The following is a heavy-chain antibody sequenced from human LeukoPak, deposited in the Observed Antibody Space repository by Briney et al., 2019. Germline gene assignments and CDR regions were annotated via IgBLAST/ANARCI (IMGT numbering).Heavy chain of an antibody. CDR1: GFTFTGYS. D-gene: IGHD3-22*01. CDR3: ARGLHYYDSSGYYYPDAFDV. Sequence: GRSLRLSCAASGFTFTGYSMNWVRQAPGKGMGWVSYISSGSSPIYYADSVKGRFTISRDNAKNSLYLQMNSLRAEDTAVYYCARGLHYYDSSGYYYPDAFDVWGQGTMVTVSS. CDR2: ISSGSSPI. V-gene: IGHV3-48*01. J-gene: IGHJ3*01.